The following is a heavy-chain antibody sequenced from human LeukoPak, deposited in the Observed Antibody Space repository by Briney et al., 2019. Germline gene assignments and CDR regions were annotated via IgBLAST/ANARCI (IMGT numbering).Heavy chain of an antibody. J-gene: IGHJ6*03. CDR2: IYYSGST. CDR3: GANGGVQQQVVGKYYYYYMDV. D-gene: IGHD6-13*01. V-gene: IGHV4-59*01. CDR1: GGSISSYF. Sequence: PSETLSLTCTVSGGSISSYFWSWIRQPPGKGLQWIGYIYYSGSTIYNPSLKSRVTISVDTSKNQFSLNLRSVTAADTAVYYCGANGGVQQQVVGKYYYYYMDVWGKGNTVTISS.